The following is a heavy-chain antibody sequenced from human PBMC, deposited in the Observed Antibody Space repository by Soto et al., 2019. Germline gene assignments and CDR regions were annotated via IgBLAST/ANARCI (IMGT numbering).Heavy chain of an antibody. CDR1: GYAFTNYD. V-gene: IGHV1-8*01. Sequence: QVQLVQSGAEVKKPGASMRVSCTTSGYAFTNYDIHWVRQSTGQGLEWIGWMSPNSGRTGFAQRFQATVNMTSNPSISTAYLHVASRTSEDPAVYYCARGLDLWRGYSNPASWGQGTLVTVSS. D-gene: IGHD3-3*01. CDR2: MSPNSGRT. J-gene: IGHJ5*02. CDR3: ARGLDLWRGYSNPAS.